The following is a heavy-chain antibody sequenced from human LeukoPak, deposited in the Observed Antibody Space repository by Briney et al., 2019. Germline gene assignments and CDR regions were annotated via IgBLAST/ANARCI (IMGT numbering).Heavy chain of an antibody. V-gene: IGHV1-24*01. CDR2: FDPEDGET. CDR3: ATDSLGGSYEHY. CDR1: GYTFTSYG. J-gene: IGHJ4*02. Sequence: GASVKVSCKASGYTFTSYGISWVRQAPGKGLEWMGGFDPEDGETIYAQKFQGRVTMTEDTSTDTAYMELSSLRSEDTAVYYCATDSLGGSYEHYWGQGTLVTVSS. D-gene: IGHD1-26*01.